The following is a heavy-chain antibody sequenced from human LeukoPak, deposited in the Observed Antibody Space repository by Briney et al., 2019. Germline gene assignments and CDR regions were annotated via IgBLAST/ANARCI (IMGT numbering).Heavy chain of an antibody. V-gene: IGHV3-23*01. J-gene: IGHJ3*02. Sequence: GGSLRLSCAASGFTFSSYAMSWVRQAPGKGLEWVSAISGSGGSTYYADSVKGRFTISRDNSKNTLYLQMNSLRAEDTAVYYCAKELYDYVWGSYSPSLSGAFDTWGQGTMVTVSS. CDR3: AKELYDYVWGSYSPSLSGAFDT. CDR1: GFTFSSYA. CDR2: ISGSGGST. D-gene: IGHD3-16*01.